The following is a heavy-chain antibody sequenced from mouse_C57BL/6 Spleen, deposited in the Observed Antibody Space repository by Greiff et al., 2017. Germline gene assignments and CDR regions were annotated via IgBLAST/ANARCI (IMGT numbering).Heavy chain of an antibody. CDR2: IDPEDGDT. J-gene: IGHJ4*01. V-gene: IGHV14-1*01. D-gene: IGHD1-1*01. Sequence: VQLQQSGAELVRPGASVKLSCTASGFNIKDYYMHWVKQRPEQGLEWIGRIDPEDGDTEYAPKFQGKATMTADTSSNTAYLQLSSLTSEDTAVYYCTRPITTVVATDYWGQGTSVTVSS. CDR3: TRPITTVVATDY. CDR1: GFNIKDYY.